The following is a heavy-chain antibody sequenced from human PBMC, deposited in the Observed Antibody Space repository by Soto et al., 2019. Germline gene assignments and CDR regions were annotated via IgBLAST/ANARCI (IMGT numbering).Heavy chain of an antibody. CDR3: ARLLGNSWLDS. V-gene: IGHV4-30-4*01. Sequence: SETLSLTCTVSGGSISSGDYYWSWIRQPPGKGLEWIGYIYYSGSTYYNPSLKSRVTISVDTSKNQFSLKLSSVTAADTAVYYCARLLGNSWLDSWGQGTLVTVS. J-gene: IGHJ5*01. CDR2: IYYSGST. CDR1: GGSISSGDYY. D-gene: IGHD3-3*02.